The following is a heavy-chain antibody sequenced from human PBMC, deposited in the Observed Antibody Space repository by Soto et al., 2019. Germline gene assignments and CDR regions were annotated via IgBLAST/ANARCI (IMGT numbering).Heavy chain of an antibody. J-gene: IGHJ4*02. CDR1: GFTFSSYA. D-gene: IGHD3-3*01. CDR2: ISGSGGST. Sequence: GGSLRLSCAASGFTFSSYAMSWVRQAPGKGLEWVSAISGSGGSTYYADSVKGRFTISRDNSKNTLYLQMNSLRAEDTAVYYCAKVEGQGNFWSGFGYWGQGTLVTVSS. V-gene: IGHV3-23*01. CDR3: AKVEGQGNFWSGFGY.